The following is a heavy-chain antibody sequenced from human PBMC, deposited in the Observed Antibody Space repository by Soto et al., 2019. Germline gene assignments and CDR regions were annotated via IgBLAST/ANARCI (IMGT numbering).Heavy chain of an antibody. CDR3: AKVLGYCTSSSCSREAYYYYGMDV. J-gene: IGHJ6*02. Sequence: QVQLVESGGGVVQPGRSLRLSCAASGFTFSTYGIHWVRQAPGKELEWVAVISYDGGNKYYADSVKGRFSISRDNPKNTLYLQMNSLRVEDTAVYYCAKVLGYCTSSSCSREAYYYYGMDVWGQGTTVTVSS. D-gene: IGHD2-2*01. CDR2: ISYDGGNK. CDR1: GFTFSTYG. V-gene: IGHV3-30*18.